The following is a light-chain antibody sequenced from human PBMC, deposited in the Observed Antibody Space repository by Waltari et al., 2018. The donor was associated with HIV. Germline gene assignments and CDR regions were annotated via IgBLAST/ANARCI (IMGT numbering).Light chain of an antibody. CDR3: QSYDSSLSGVV. CDR2: ANV. V-gene: IGLV1-40*01. Sequence: QSVLTPPPSLSGAPGLSVTISCTGNFPNVGAGYDVPWYHLLPGTAPRLLIYANVNRPSGVPDRFFGSKSGSSASLGISRLQAEDEADYYCQSYDSSLSGVVFGGGTRLTVL. J-gene: IGLJ2*01. CDR1: FPNVGAGYD.